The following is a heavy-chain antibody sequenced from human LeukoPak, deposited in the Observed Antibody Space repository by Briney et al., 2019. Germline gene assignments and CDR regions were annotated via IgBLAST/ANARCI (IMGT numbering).Heavy chain of an antibody. CDR2: INHRGST. V-gene: IGHV4-34*01. CDR3: ARGKEYSYGFYYYYYMDV. Sequence: SETLSLTCAVYGGSFSGYYWSWIRQPPGKGLEWIGEINHRGSTNYNPSLKSRVTISVDTSKNQFSLKLSSVTAADTAVYYCARGKEYSYGFYYYYYMDVWGKGTTVTVSS. CDR1: GGSFSGYY. J-gene: IGHJ6*03. D-gene: IGHD5-18*01.